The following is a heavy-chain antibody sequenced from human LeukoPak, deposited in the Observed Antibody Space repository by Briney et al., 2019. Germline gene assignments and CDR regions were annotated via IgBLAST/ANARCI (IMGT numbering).Heavy chain of an antibody. D-gene: IGHD2-15*01. CDR1: GGSISSGSYY. J-gene: IGHJ4*02. V-gene: IGHV4-61*02. CDR2: IYTSGST. CDR3: ATIFGGSSRGFDY. Sequence: SQTLSLTCTVSGGSISSGSYYWSWIRQPAGKGLEWIGRIYTSGSTNYNPSLKSRVTISVDTSKNQFSLKLSSVTAADTAVYYCATIFGGSSRGFDYWGQGTLVTVSS.